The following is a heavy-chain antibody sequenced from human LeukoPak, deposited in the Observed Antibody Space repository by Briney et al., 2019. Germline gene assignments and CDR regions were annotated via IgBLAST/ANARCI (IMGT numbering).Heavy chain of an antibody. CDR3: ARVGEWGWLYFDY. V-gene: IGHV3-30-3*01. D-gene: IGHD5-24*01. CDR1: GFTFSSYA. Sequence: GGSLRLSCAASGFTFSSYAMHWVRQAPGKGLEWVAVISYDGSNKYYADSVKGRFTISRDNSKNTLYLQMNSLRAEDTAVYYCARVGEWGWLYFDYWGQGTLVTVSS. CDR2: ISYDGSNK. J-gene: IGHJ4*02.